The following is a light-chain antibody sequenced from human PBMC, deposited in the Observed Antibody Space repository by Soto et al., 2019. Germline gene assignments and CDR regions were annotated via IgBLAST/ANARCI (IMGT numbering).Light chain of an antibody. Sequence: EIVLTQSPATLSLSPGERATLSCRASQSVSSYLAWYQQKPGQAPRLLIYDASNRATGIPARFSGSGSGTDFTLPISSLEPEDFVVYYCQQRSNWPWTFGQGTKVEIK. V-gene: IGKV3-11*01. J-gene: IGKJ1*01. CDR3: QQRSNWPWT. CDR2: DAS. CDR1: QSVSSY.